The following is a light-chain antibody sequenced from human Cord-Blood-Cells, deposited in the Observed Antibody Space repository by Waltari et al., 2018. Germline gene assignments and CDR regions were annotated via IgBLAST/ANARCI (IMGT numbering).Light chain of an antibody. Sequence: QSVLTQPPSASGTPGQRVTISCSGSSSNIGSNTVNWYQQLPGTAPKLLIHSNNHRPSGVPTPFSGSKSGPSASLAISGLQSEDEADYYCAAWDDSLNGPVFGGGTKLTVL. CDR1: SSNIGSNT. J-gene: IGLJ3*02. CDR2: SNN. CDR3: AAWDDSLNGPV. V-gene: IGLV1-44*01.